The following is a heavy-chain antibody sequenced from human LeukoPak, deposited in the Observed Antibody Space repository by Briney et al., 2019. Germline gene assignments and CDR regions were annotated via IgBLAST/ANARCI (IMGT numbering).Heavy chain of an antibody. CDR3: ARADCSGPTCYLRHSWFDP. Sequence: PGGSLRLSCAASGFTLSTFDMHWVRQAPGKGLEWVSSISTSSRYIYYRDSVKGRFTISRDDAKNSLYLQMNSLTVEDTAVYYCARADCSGPTCYLRHSWFDPWGQGTLVTVSS. D-gene: IGHD2-2*01. CDR2: ISTSSRYI. CDR1: GFTLSTFD. J-gene: IGHJ5*02. V-gene: IGHV3-21*06.